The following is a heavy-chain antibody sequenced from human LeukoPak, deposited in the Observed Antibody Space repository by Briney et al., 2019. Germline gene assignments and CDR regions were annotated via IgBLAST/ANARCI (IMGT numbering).Heavy chain of an antibody. J-gene: IGHJ4*02. V-gene: IGHV3-23*01. D-gene: IGHD3-10*01. Sequence: QPGGSLRLSCAASGFTFSSYAMSWVRQAPGKGLEWVSAISGSGGSTYYADSVKGRFTISRDNSENTLYLQMNSLRAEDTAVYYCAKGTITPIYGSGSFYDYWGQGTLVTVSS. CDR3: AKGTITPIYGSGSFYDY. CDR1: GFTFSSYA. CDR2: ISGSGGST.